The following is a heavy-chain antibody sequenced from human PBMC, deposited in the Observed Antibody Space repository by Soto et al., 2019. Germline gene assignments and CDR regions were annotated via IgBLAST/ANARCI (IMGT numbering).Heavy chain of an antibody. J-gene: IGHJ4*02. Sequence: QITLKESGPPPVKPTQTLTLTCTFSGFSLSTSGVGVGWIRQPPGKALEWLALIYWDDDKRYSPSLKSRLTITKDTSKNQVVLTMTNMDPVDTATYYCAHRQHGKGSPDYWGQGTLVTVSS. D-gene: IGHD3-10*01. CDR3: AHRQHGKGSPDY. V-gene: IGHV2-5*02. CDR1: GFSLSTSGVG. CDR2: IYWDDDK.